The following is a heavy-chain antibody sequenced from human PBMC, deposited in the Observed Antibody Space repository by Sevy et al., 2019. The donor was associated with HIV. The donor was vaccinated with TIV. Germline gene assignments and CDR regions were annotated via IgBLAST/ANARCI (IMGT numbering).Heavy chain of an antibody. V-gene: IGHV4-38-2*01. CDR1: NYSISTGYY. CDR2: FSHTGNT. Sequence: SETLSLTCAVSNYSISTGYYWGWIRQPPGKGLEWIGSFSHTGNTYYNPSLKSRVTISVDTSKNQFSLSLNSVAAADTAVYFCVGGVYLDILSGSFGWEDYWGQGTLVTVSS. J-gene: IGHJ4*02. CDR3: VGGVYLDILSGSFGWEDY. D-gene: IGHD3-9*01.